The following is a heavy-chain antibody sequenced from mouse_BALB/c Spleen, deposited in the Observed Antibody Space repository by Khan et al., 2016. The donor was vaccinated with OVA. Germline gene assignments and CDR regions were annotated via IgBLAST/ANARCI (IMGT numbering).Heavy chain of an antibody. CDR1: GYTFTDFT. CDR3: TGGGGGNRFAY. J-gene: IGHJ3*01. CDR2: ISTYYGDA. D-gene: IGHD2-13*01. Sequence: QVQLKQSGAELVRPGVSVKISCKGSGYTFTDFTMHWVKQSHAMSLEWIGVISTYYGDATYNQKFKDKATMTVDKSSSTAYMELARLTSEDSAIXYVTGGGGGNRFAYWGQGTLVTVSA. V-gene: IGHV1S137*01.